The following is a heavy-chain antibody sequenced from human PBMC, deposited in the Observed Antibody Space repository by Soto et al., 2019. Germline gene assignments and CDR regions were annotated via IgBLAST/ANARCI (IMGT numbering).Heavy chain of an antibody. CDR3: ARGEVEYSSSALAFDY. J-gene: IGHJ4*02. CDR1: GGSISSYY. D-gene: IGHD6-6*01. V-gene: IGHV4-59*01. CDR2: IYYSGST. Sequence: SETLSLTCTVSGGSISSYYWSWIRQPPGKGLEWIGYIYYSGSTNYNPSLKSRVTISVDTSKNQFSLKLSSVTAADTAVYYCARGEVEYSSSALAFDYWGQGTLVTVSS.